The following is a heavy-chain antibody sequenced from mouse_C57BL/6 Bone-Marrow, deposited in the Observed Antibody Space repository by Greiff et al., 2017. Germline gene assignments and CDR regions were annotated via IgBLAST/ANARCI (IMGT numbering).Heavy chain of an antibody. J-gene: IGHJ2*01. CDR2: INPSNGGT. Sequence: QVQLQQPGPELVKPGASVKLSCKASGYSFPSYWMHWVKQRPGQSLEWIGNINPSNGGTNYNEKFKSKATLTVDKSSSTAYLHLSSLTSEDSAVYYCSRGIYDCNYGEFGYWGQGTTLTVSS. CDR3: SRGIYDCNYGEFGY. D-gene: IGHD2-3*01. V-gene: IGHV1-53*01. CDR1: GYSFPSYW.